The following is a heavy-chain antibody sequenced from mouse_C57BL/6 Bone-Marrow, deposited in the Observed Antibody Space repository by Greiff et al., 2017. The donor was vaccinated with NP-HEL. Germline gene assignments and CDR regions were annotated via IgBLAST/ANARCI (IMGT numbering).Heavy chain of an antibody. Sequence: QVQLQQPGAELVMPGASVKLSCKASGYTFTSYWMHWVKQRPGQGLEWIGEIGPSDSYTNYNQKFKGKSTLTVDKSSSTAYMQLSSLTSEDSAVYYCARAYPSGAMDYWGQGTSVTVSS. V-gene: IGHV1-69*01. CDR3: ARAYPSGAMDY. CDR1: GYTFTSYW. D-gene: IGHD2-10*01. CDR2: IGPSDSYT. J-gene: IGHJ4*01.